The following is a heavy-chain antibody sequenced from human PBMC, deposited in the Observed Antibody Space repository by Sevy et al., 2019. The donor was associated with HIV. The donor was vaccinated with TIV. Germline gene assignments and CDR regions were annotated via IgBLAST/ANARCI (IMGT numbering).Heavy chain of an antibody. V-gene: IGHV4-30-4*01. D-gene: IGHD4-17*01. CDR2: IHYTEST. J-gene: IGHJ6*02. CDR1: GGSIISGDYY. CDR3: ARDEGDYGDKSYYYGMDV. Sequence: SETLSLTCSVSGGSIISGDYYLSWVRQPPGRGLEWIGYIHYTESTDYNPSLESRVTISVDTSKNQFSLKLTSVTAADTAVSYCARDEGDYGDKSYYYGMDVWGRGTTVTVSS.